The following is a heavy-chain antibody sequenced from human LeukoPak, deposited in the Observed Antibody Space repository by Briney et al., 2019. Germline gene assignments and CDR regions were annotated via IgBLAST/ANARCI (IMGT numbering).Heavy chain of an antibody. CDR2: ISAYNGNT. CDR3: ARIGPAASYPYYYYYGMDV. J-gene: IGHJ6*02. Sequence: GASVKVSCKASGYTFTSYGISWVRQAPGQGLEWMGWISAYNGNTNYAQKLQGRVTMTTDTSTSTAYMELRSLRSDDTAVYYCARIGPAASYPYYYYYGMDVWGQGTTVTVSS. D-gene: IGHD2-2*01. CDR1: GYTFTSYG. V-gene: IGHV1-18*01.